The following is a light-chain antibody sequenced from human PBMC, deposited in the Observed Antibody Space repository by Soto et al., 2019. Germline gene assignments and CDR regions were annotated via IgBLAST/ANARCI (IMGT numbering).Light chain of an antibody. CDR3: QQFCRSPPSWT. CDR2: GAS. Sequence: PGERATLSCRASQSVSSNYLAWYQQKPGQAPRLLMYGASTRATGIPDRFSGSGSGTDFTLTISRLEPEDFAVYYCQQFCRSPPSWTFGQGTKVEIK. V-gene: IGKV3-20*01. CDR1: QSVSSNY. J-gene: IGKJ1*01.